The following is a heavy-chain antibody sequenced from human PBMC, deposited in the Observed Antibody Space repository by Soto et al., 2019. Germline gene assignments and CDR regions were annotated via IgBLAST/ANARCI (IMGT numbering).Heavy chain of an antibody. CDR3: AKKQKLTAGDVFFDY. Sequence: GGSLRLSCAASGFTFSSYTMSWVRQPPGKGLEWVSVIGADGVTTYFADSVKGRFTISRDNFKNTMSLQMNSLRAEDTAVYYCAKKQKLTAGDVFFDYWGQETPVTVSS. V-gene: IGHV3-23*01. CDR1: GFTFSSYT. CDR2: IGADGVTT. J-gene: IGHJ4*02. D-gene: IGHD6-13*01.